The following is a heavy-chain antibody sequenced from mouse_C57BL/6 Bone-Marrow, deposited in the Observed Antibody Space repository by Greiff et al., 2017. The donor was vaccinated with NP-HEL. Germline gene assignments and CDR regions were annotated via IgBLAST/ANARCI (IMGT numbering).Heavy chain of an antibody. D-gene: IGHD1-1*01. CDR1: GYTFTDYE. Sequence: QVQLQQSGAELVRPGASVTLSCKASGYTFTDYEMHWVKQTPVHGLEWIGAIDPETGGTAYNQKFKGKAILTADKSSSTAYMELRSLTSEDSAVYYCTERVYYGSGAYGGQGTLVTVSA. CDR2: IDPETGGT. V-gene: IGHV1-15*01. CDR3: TERVYYGSGAY. J-gene: IGHJ3*01.